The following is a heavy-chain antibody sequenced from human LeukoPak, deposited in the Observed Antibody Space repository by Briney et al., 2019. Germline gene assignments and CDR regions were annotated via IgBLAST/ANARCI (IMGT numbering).Heavy chain of an antibody. J-gene: IGHJ6*02. CDR1: GFTFSSYA. Sequence: GGSLRLSCAASGFTFSSYAMHWVRQAPGKGLEWVAVISYDGSNKYYADSVKGRFTISRDNSKNTLYLQMNSLRAEDTAVYYCAKDSPDYGDYPRYGMDVWGQGTTVTVSS. CDR2: ISYDGSNK. V-gene: IGHV3-30-3*01. CDR3: AKDSPDYGDYPRYGMDV. D-gene: IGHD4-17*01.